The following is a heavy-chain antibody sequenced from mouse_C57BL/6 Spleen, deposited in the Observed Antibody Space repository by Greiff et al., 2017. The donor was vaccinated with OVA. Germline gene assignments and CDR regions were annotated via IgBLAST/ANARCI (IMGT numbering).Heavy chain of an antibody. D-gene: IGHD1-1*01. CDR2: ISSGGSYT. CDR3: ARHGDDGSSYWYFDV. Sequence: DVHLVESGGDLVKPGGSLKLSCAASGFTFSSYGMSWVRQTPDKRLEWVATISSGGSYTYYPDSVKGRFTISRDNAKNTLYLQMSSLKSEDTAMYYCARHGDDGSSYWYFDVWGTGTTVTVSS. V-gene: IGHV5-6*01. J-gene: IGHJ1*03. CDR1: GFTFSSYG.